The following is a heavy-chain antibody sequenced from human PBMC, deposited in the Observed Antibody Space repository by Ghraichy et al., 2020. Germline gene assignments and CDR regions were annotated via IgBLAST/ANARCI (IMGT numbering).Heavy chain of an antibody. J-gene: IGHJ4*02. V-gene: IGHV4-31*03. Sequence: SQTLSLTCSVSGGSIRSGGYYWSWIRQHPGKGLEWIGYMYYGGSAYYNPSLKSRVTISLDTSKNQFSLKLSSVTAADTAVYYCARTTPVLRFLEWSRGGIDYWGQGTLVTVSS. D-gene: IGHD3-3*01. CDR1: GGSIRSGGYY. CDR3: ARTTPVLRFLEWSRGGIDY. CDR2: MYYGGSA.